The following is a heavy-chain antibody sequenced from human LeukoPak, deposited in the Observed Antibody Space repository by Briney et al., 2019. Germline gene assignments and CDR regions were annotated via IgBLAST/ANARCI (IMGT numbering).Heavy chain of an antibody. CDR1: GFTFSSYG. CDR3: TTYYYGSVENAFDM. D-gene: IGHD3-10*01. V-gene: IGHV3-15*01. J-gene: IGHJ3*02. Sequence: GGSLRLSCAASGFTFSSYGMHWVRQAPGKGLEWVGRIKSKTDSGTTDYAAPVKGRFTISRDDSKSTLYLQMNSLKTEDTAVYYCTTYYYGSVENAFDMWGQGTMVTVSS. CDR2: IKSKTDSGTT.